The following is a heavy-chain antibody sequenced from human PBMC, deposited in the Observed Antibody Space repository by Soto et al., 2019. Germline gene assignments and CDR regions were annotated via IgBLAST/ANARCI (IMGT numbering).Heavy chain of an antibody. CDR3: VKDRRTEAYGMEV. CDR1: GFDFSSFG. V-gene: IGHV3-30*18. Sequence: QVQLVESGGGVVQPGRSLRLSCAASGFDFSSFGMHWVRQAPGKGLEWVAVISYDGIRKYYADSVKGRFTISRDSXKNTLFLQMNSLRVEDTAVFYWVKDRRTEAYGMEVWGQGTTVTVSS. J-gene: IGHJ6*02. D-gene: IGHD2-2*01. CDR2: ISYDGIRK.